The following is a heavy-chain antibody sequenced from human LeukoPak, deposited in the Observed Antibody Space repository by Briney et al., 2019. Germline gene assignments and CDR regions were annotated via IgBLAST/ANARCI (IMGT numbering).Heavy chain of an antibody. CDR1: GFTFSSYS. D-gene: IGHD5-18*01. CDR2: ISSSSSTI. J-gene: IGHJ4*02. CDR3: ARDSSAVDTAMDY. Sequence: AGGSLRLSCAASGFTFSSYSMNWVRQAPGKGLEWVSYISSSSSTIYYADSVKGRFTISRDNAKNSLYLQMNSLRAEDTAVYYCARDSSAVDTAMDYWGQGTLVTVSS. V-gene: IGHV3-48*01.